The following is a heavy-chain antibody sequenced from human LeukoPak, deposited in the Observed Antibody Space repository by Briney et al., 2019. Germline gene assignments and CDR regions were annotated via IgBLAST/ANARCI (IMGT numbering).Heavy chain of an antibody. CDR1: GGSIRSSY. D-gene: IGHD1-26*01. V-gene: IGHV4-59*01. CDR2: IYYSGST. CDR3: ARADSATYYKQGFDY. Sequence: SETLSLTCTVSGGSIRSSYWSWIRQPPGKGLEWMGYIYYSGSTNYNPSLKSRVTISVDTSKNQFSLKLSSVTAADTAVYYCARADSATYYKQGFDYWGQGTLVTVSS. J-gene: IGHJ4*02.